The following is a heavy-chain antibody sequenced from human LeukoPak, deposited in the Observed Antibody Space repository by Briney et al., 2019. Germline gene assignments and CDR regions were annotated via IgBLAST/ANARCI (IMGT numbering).Heavy chain of an antibody. CDR3: AGSDYNIGLNWLDP. V-gene: IGHV4-4*08. Sequence: SETLSFTCSVSGGSISRYYWSWIRQSPGQGLEWLGFIYSNGNSDYNPSLKSRVTISVDTAKNQFSLNLSFVTAADTAVYYCAGSDYNIGLNWLDPWGQGILVTVSS. J-gene: IGHJ5*02. D-gene: IGHD4-11*01. CDR2: IYSNGNS. CDR1: GGSISRYY.